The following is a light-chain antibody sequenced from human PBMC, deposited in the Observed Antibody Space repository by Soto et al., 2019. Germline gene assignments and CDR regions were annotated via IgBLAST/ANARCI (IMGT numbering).Light chain of an antibody. CDR1: QSVSSDY. Sequence: EIVFTQSPGSLSLSPRARATLSCSASQSVSSDYIAWYHQKPGQPPRLLIYGASSRATGIPDRFSGSGSGTDFTLTISRLEPEDFAVYYCHQYGSSPKFGQGTRLEI. CDR3: HQYGSSPK. J-gene: IGKJ5*01. CDR2: GAS. V-gene: IGKV3-20*01.